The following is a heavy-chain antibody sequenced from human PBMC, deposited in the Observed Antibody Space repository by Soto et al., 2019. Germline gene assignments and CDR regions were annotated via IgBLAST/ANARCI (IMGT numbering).Heavy chain of an antibody. V-gene: IGHV4-59*08. D-gene: IGHD6-13*01. CDR2: IYYSGST. J-gene: IGHJ5*02. Sequence: SETLSLTCTVSGGSISSYYWSWIRQPPGKGLEWIGYIYYSGSTNYNPSLKSRVTISVDTSNNQFSLKLSSVTAADTAVYYCARAKAPLYSSSWYWFDPWGQGTLVTVSS. CDR3: ARAKAPLYSSSWYWFDP. CDR1: GGSISSYY.